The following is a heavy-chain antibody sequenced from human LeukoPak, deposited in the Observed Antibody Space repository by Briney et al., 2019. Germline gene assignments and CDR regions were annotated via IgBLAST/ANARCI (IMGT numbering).Heavy chain of an antibody. D-gene: IGHD6-13*01. CDR2: GDYSGST. V-gene: IGHV4-59*08. J-gene: IGHJ4*02. CDR3: ARQIAAAQRPFDY. CDR1: GGFISAYY. Sequence: PSETLSLTCTLSGGFISAYYWTWIRQSPGKGLEWIGYGDYSGSTNYNPSFKSRVTISVDTSKNQFSLKLSSVTAADTAVYYCARQIAAAQRPFDYWGQGILVTVSS.